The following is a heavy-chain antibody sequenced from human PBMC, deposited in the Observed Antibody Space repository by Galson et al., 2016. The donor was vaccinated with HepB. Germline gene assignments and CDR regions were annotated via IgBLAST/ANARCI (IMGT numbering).Heavy chain of an antibody. Sequence: PALVKPTQTLTLTCTFSGFSLTTSGMCVSWIRQPPGKALEWLARIDWDDEKYYSASLETMLTISKDTSKNQVVLTMTNMDPVDTATYYFARGGFGDLLYFDPWGQGTLVTVSS. D-gene: IGHD3-10*01. J-gene: IGHJ5*02. CDR2: IDWDDEK. V-gene: IGHV2-70*11. CDR1: GFSLTTSGMC. CDR3: ARGGFGDLLYFDP.